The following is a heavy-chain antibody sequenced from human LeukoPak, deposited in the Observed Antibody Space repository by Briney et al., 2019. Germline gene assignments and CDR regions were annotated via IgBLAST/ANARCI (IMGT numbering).Heavy chain of an antibody. V-gene: IGHV4-4*07. Sequence: SRTTTYNPSLKSRVNMSVDTSKNQFSLKLSSVTAADTAVYYCARVVPAAKNYYYYYYMDVWGKGTTVTVSS. D-gene: IGHD2-2*01. CDR2: SRTT. J-gene: IGHJ6*03. CDR3: ARVVPAAKNYYYYYYMDV.